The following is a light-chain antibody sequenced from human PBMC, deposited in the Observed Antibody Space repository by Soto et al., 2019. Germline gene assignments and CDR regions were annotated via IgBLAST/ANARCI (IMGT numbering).Light chain of an antibody. J-gene: IGKJ1*01. V-gene: IGKV1-5*03. CDR3: QQFNRYST. Sequence: EIYMTQSPSSLSASVGDTVTITCRASENINKWLAWYQQKPGRAPRLLIYKASELEDGLSSRFRGGGSGTEFTLTISSLQSADCGTYFCQQFNRYSTFGQGTKLDIK. CDR1: ENINKW. CDR2: KAS.